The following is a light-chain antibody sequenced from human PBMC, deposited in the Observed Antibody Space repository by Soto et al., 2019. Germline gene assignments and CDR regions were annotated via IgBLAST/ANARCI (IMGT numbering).Light chain of an antibody. Sequence: DIQMTQSPSSLSASVGDRVTITCRASQGISNYLAWYQQKPGKVPKLLIYAASTLQSGVPSWFSGSGSGTFFTLTISSLQPEDVATYYCQKYNSAPWTFGQGTKVEIK. V-gene: IGKV1-27*01. CDR1: QGISNY. CDR2: AAS. CDR3: QKYNSAPWT. J-gene: IGKJ1*01.